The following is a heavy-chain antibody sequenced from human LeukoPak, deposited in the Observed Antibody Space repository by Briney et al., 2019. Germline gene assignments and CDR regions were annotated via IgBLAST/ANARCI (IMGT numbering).Heavy chain of an antibody. Sequence: PSETLSLTCAVSGGSISSSNWWSWVRQPPGKGLEWIGEIYHSGSTNYNPSLKSRVTISVDTSKNQFSLKLSSVTAADTAVYYCAREVADNWKELFDYWGQGTLVTVSS. CDR3: AREVADNWKELFDY. CDR2: IYHSGST. J-gene: IGHJ4*02. CDR1: GGSISSSNW. V-gene: IGHV4-4*02. D-gene: IGHD1-1*01.